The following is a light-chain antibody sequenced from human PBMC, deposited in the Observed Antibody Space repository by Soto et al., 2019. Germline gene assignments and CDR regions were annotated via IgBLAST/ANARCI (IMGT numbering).Light chain of an antibody. Sequence: EIVLSQSPATLSLSPGERATVSCRASQSVSSYLAWYQQKPGQAPRLLISDASNRATGIPARFSGSGSGTDFTLTISSLKPEDFAVYYSQNCRSWPLTFGGGTKVEIK. V-gene: IGKV3-11*01. CDR1: QSVSSY. J-gene: IGKJ4*01. CDR3: QNCRSWPLT. CDR2: DAS.